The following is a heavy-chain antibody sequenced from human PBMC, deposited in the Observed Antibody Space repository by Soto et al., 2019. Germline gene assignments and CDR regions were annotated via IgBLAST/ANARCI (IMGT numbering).Heavy chain of an antibody. CDR3: ANGGGHWLVASDFTY. CDR1: GFTVSDYA. Sequence: VKLVESVGGVVQPGRSLRLSCAASGFTVSDYAMHWVRQAPGKGLAWVAVVSHGGTNTHYADSVQGRFTISIDSSKNSGALKRTSLRAEDTAVYSCANGGGHWLVASDFTYMGQGALVTV. V-gene: IGHV3-30*18. J-gene: IGHJ4*02. D-gene: IGHD6-19*01. CDR2: VSHGGTNT.